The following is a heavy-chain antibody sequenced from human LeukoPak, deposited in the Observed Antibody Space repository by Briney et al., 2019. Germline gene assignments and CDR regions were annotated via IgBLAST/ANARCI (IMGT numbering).Heavy chain of an antibody. J-gene: IGHJ4*02. CDR2: ISGSGGST. CDR3: ARHCSGGSCYSTPMGY. CDR1: EFTFSSYA. V-gene: IGHV3-23*01. D-gene: IGHD2-15*01. Sequence: GGSLRLSCAASEFTFSSYAMSWVRQAPGKGLEWVSAISGSGGSTYYADSVKGRFTISRDNAKNSLYLQMNSLRAEDTAVYYCARHCSGGSCYSTPMGYWGQGTLVTVSS.